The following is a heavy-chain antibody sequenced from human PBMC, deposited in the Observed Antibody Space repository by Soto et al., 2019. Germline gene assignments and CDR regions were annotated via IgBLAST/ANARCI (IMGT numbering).Heavy chain of an antibody. CDR2: ISGSGDST. D-gene: IGHD2-2*02. Sequence: GGSLRLSCAASGFTFSSYAMSWVRQAPGKGLEWVSSISGSGDSTHNADSVKGRFTISRDNAKNTLYLQLNSLTGDDTAVYYCAKGGLHTGSWHEGYWGQGTLVTVSS. CDR3: AKGGLHTGSWHEGY. J-gene: IGHJ4*02. CDR1: GFTFSSYA. V-gene: IGHV3-23*01.